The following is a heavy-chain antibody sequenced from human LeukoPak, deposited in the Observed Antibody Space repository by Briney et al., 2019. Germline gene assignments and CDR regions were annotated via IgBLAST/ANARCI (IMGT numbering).Heavy chain of an antibody. D-gene: IGHD3-10*01. Sequence: ASVKVSCKTSGYIFSHYGISWVRQAPGQGPEWLGWISGYNDNTNYAKRVQGRVTMTTDTSTSTAYMELRSLRSDDTAVYYCARDHPYSFGGLKLWGQGTLVTVSS. CDR1: GYIFSHYG. CDR2: ISGYNDNT. CDR3: ARDHPYSFGGLKL. V-gene: IGHV1-18*01. J-gene: IGHJ4*02.